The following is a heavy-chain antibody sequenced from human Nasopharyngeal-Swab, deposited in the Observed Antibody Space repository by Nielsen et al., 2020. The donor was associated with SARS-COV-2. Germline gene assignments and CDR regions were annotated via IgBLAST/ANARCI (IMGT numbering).Heavy chain of an antibody. V-gene: IGHV4-39*07. CDR2: IYYSGST. J-gene: IGHJ3*02. CDR1: GGSINSSSYY. CDR3: AISGWYYAFDI. D-gene: IGHD6-19*01. Sequence: SETLSLTCTVSGGSINSSSYYWGGIRQPPGKGLEWIGSIYYSGSTYYNPSLESRVTISVDTSKNQFSLKLSSVTAADTAVYYCAISGWYYAFDIWGQGTMVTVSS.